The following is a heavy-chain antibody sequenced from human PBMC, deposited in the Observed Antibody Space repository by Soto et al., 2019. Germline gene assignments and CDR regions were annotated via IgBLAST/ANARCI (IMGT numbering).Heavy chain of an antibody. CDR1: GYTFTGYY. CDR3: ARVHCSSTSCFSWFDP. D-gene: IGHD2-2*01. Sequence: ASVKVSCKASGYTFTGYYMPWVRQAPGQGLEWMGSINPNSGGTNYAQKFQDRVTMTRDTSISTAYMELSRLRSDDTAVYYCARVHCSSTSCFSWFDPWGQGTLVTVSS. CDR2: INPNSGGT. V-gene: IGHV1-2*02. J-gene: IGHJ5*02.